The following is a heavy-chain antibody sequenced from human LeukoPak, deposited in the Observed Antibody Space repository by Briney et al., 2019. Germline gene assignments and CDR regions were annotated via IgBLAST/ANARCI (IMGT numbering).Heavy chain of an antibody. J-gene: IGHJ6*02. Sequence: GGSLRLSCAASGFTFSSYWMSWVRQAPGKGLEWVANIKQDGSEEYYVDSVKGRFTISRDNAKNSLYLQMNSLRAEDTAVYYCARDMAGGYYGMDVWGQGTTVTVSS. CDR3: ARDMAGGYYGMDV. D-gene: IGHD3-10*01. CDR1: GFTFSSYW. V-gene: IGHV3-7*01. CDR2: IKQDGSEE.